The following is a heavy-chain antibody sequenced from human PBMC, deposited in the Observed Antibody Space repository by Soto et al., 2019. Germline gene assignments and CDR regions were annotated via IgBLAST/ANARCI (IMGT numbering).Heavy chain of an antibody. CDR2: IYYSGST. CDR1: GDTISTGGYT. Sequence: SETLSLTCDVSGDTISTGGYTWAWIRQHPGKGLEWIGYIYYSGSTYYNPSLKSRVTISVDTSKNQFSLKLSSVTAADTAVYYCARENNVLPGGYFDYWGQGTLVTVSS. J-gene: IGHJ4*02. D-gene: IGHD3-10*01. CDR3: ARENNVLPGGYFDY. V-gene: IGHV4-31*11.